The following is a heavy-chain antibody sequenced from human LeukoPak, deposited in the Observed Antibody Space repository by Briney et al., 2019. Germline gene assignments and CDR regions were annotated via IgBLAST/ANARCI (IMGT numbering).Heavy chain of an antibody. J-gene: IGHJ4*02. D-gene: IGHD2-15*01. CDR3: ARLYAKNIVVVVAAAFDY. CDR1: GGSISSSSYY. V-gene: IGHV4-39*01. Sequence: SETLSLTCTVSGGSISSSSYYWGWIRQPPGKGLEWIGSIYYSGSTYYNPSLKRRVTISVDTSKNQFSLKLSSVTAADTAVYYCARLYAKNIVVVVAAAFDYWGQGTLVTVSS. CDR2: IYYSGST.